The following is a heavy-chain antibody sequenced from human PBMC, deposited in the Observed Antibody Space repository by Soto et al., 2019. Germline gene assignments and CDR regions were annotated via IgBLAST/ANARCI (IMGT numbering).Heavy chain of an antibody. J-gene: IGHJ6*02. V-gene: IGHV4-59*01. CDR2: IYYSGST. CDR1: GGSISSYY. Sequence: SETLSLTCTVSGGSISSYYWSWIRQPPGKGLEWIGYIYYSGSTNYNPSLKSRVTISVDTSKNQFSLNLSSVTAADTAVYYCARDIMGTSYYYFGMDVWGQGTTVTVS. CDR3: ARDIMGTSYYYFGMDV. D-gene: IGHD2-8*01.